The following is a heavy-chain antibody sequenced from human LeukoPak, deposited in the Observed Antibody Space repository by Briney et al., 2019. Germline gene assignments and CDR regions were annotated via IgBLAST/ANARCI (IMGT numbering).Heavy chain of an antibody. CDR3: GRDFVSVVVPAAVDAFDI. V-gene: IGHV3-21*01. J-gene: IGHJ3*02. D-gene: IGHD2-2*01. Sequence: GGSLRLSCAASGFTFSSYSMNWVRQAPGKGLEWVSSISSSSSYIYYADSVKGRFTISRDNAKNSLYLQMNSLRAEDTAVYYCGRDFVSVVVPAAVDAFDIWGQGTMVTVSS. CDR1: GFTFSSYS. CDR2: ISSSSSYI.